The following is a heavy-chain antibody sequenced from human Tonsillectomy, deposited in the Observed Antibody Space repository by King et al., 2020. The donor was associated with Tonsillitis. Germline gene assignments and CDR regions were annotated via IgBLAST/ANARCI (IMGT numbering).Heavy chain of an antibody. CDR1: GFTFSDYW. V-gene: IGHV3-7*03. J-gene: IGHJ1*01. D-gene: IGHD1-1*01. Sequence: VQLVESGGGLVQPGGSLRLSCAASGFTFSDYWMNWVRQAPGKGLEWVANIKQDGSDKKYVDSVKGRFTISRDNAKNSLYLQMNSLRAEDTAVYYCARDGARGRADDYFQDWGQGTLVTVSS. CDR3: ARDGARGRADDYFQD. CDR2: IKQDGSDK.